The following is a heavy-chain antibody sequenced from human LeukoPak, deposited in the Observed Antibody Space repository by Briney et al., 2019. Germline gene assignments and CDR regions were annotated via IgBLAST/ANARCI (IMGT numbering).Heavy chain of an antibody. CDR1: GGTFSSYA. V-gene: IGHV1-2*02. CDR2: INPNSGDT. J-gene: IGHJ3*02. D-gene: IGHD2/OR15-2a*01. Sequence: GASVKVSCKASGGTFSSYAISWVRQAPGQGLEWMGWINPNSGDTNYAQRFQGRVTMTRDTSINTAYMELSRLTSDDTAVFYCARDSSPTYHDAFDIWGQGTMVTVSS. CDR3: ARDSSPTYHDAFDI.